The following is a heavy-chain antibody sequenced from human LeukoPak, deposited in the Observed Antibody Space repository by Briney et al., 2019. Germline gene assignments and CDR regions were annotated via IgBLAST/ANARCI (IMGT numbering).Heavy chain of an antibody. CDR1: GYTFTSYD. CDR3: ARGLGIAAAGTVRLDY. V-gene: IGHV1-8*01. J-gene: IGHJ4*02. Sequence: ASVKVSCKAFGYTFTSYDINWVRQATEQGLEWMGWMNPNSGNTGYAQKFQGRVTMTRNTSISTAYMDLGSLRSEDTAVYYCARGLGIAAAGTVRLDYWGQGNLVTVSS. D-gene: IGHD6-13*01. CDR2: MNPNSGNT.